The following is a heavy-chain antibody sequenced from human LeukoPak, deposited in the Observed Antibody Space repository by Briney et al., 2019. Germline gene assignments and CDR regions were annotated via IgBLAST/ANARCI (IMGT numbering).Heavy chain of an antibody. J-gene: IGHJ4*02. CDR1: GYTLTGRS. V-gene: IGHV1-24*01. CDR2: FDPGHGET. CDR3: ATAVGQLWLCFDR. D-gene: IGHD2-8*02. Sequence: ASVKVSCKVSGYTLTGRSMHWVRQAPGKGLEWMGGFDPGHGETVYAQKFQGRLTMTEDAPTDTAYMELSSLRSDDTAVYYCATAVGQLWLCFDRWGQGTLVTVSS.